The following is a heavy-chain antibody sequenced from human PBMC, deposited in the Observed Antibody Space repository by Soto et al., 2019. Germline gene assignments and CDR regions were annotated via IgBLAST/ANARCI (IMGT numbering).Heavy chain of an antibody. J-gene: IGHJ5*02. Sequence: SETLSLTCTVSGGSISSSSYYWGWIRQPPGKGLEWIGSIYYSGSTYYNPSLKSRVTISVDTSKNHFSLKLSSVTAADMAMYYCARPKTIGAAAGKGWFDPCGQGTLVTVS. D-gene: IGHD6-13*01. CDR2: IYYSGST. V-gene: IGHV4-39*02. CDR3: ARPKTIGAAAGKGWFDP. CDR1: GGSISSSSYY.